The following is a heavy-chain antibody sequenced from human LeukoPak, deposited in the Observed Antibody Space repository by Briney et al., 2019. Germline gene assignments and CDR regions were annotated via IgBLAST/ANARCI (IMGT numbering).Heavy chain of an antibody. CDR3: ARSNAFDI. J-gene: IGHJ3*02. Sequence: SETLSLTCAVYGGSFSGYYWSWIRQPPGKGLEWIGEINHSGSTNYNPSLMSRVAISLDTTKNQFSLKLTSVTAADTAVYYCARSNAFDIWGQGTMVTVSS. CDR1: GGSFSGYY. V-gene: IGHV4-34*01. CDR2: INHSGST.